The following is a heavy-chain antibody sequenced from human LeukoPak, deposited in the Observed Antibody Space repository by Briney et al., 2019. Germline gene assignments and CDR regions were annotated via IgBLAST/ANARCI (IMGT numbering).Heavy chain of an antibody. Sequence: PGGSLRLSCVASGFIFNNYWMSWVRQAPGKGLEWVACIKGDGSEKYYVDSVKGRFTISRDNAKNSLYFQMNSLGAEDTAVYYCATHYRGWGQGTLVTVSS. V-gene: IGHV3-7*01. CDR2: IKGDGSEK. J-gene: IGHJ4*02. CDR3: ATHYRG. CDR1: GFIFNNYW. D-gene: IGHD3-10*01.